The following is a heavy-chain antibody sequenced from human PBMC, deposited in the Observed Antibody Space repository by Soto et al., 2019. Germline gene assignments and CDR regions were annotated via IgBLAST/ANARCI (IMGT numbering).Heavy chain of an antibody. CDR2: VAYTGTT. Sequence: QVQLQESGPGLVKPSETLSLTCAVSGGSVGSRPYYWSWIRQPPGKGLEWIGYVAYTGTTNYNPSLKSRVTISVDTSKNQVSLKLTSVTAADTAVYYRAMAGNYRYFDYWGQGILVTVSS. CDR1: GGSVGSRPYY. D-gene: IGHD1-7*01. V-gene: IGHV4-61*01. J-gene: IGHJ4*02. CDR3: AMAGNYRYFDY.